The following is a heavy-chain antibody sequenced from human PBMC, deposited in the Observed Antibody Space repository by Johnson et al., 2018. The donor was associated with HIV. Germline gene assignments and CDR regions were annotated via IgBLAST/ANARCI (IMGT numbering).Heavy chain of an antibody. CDR2: ISGSGGST. J-gene: IGHJ3*02. CDR1: GFTFSSYA. CDR3: ARPVSPWSAYDAFDI. Sequence: SGGGVVQPGRSLRLSCAASGFTFSSYAMSWVRQAPGKGLEWVSAISGSGGSTYYADSVKGRFTISRDNSKNTLHLQINSLRAEDTAVYSCARPVSPWSAYDAFDIWGQGTMVTVAS. D-gene: IGHD2-2*01. V-gene: IGHV3-23*01.